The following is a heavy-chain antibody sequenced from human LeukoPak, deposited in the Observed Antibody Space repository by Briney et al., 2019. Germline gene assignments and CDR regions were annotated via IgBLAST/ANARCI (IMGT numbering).Heavy chain of an antibody. V-gene: IGHV1-18*01. J-gene: IGHJ4*02. D-gene: IGHD3-22*01. CDR3: ARETPDSSGYYPDY. CDR1: GYTFTSYG. Sequence: ASVKVSCKASGYTFTSYGISWVRQAPGQGLEWMGWISAYNGNTNYAQKLQGRVTMTTDTSTSTAYMELRNLRSDDTAVYYCARETPDSSGYYPDYWGQGTLVTVSS. CDR2: ISAYNGNT.